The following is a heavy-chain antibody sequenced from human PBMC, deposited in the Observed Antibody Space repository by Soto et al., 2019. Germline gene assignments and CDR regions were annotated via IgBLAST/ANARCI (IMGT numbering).Heavy chain of an antibody. J-gene: IGHJ5*02. CDR1: GYTFTSYG. CDR2: INAANGDT. D-gene: IGHD6-13*01. V-gene: IGHV1-3*01. Sequence: ASVKVSCQASGYTFTSYGIHWVRQAPGQRLEWMGWINAANGDTKYSPKFQVRVTITRDTSASTAYMELSSLRSEDTAVYYCVRRHVSATGIDWFDPWGQGTLVTVSS. CDR3: VRRHVSATGIDWFDP.